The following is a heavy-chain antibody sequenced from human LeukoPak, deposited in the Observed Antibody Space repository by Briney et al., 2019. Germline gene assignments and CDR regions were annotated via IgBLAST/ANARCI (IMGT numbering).Heavy chain of an antibody. D-gene: IGHD2-2*01. CDR2: ISSSGSTI. Sequence: PGGSLRLSCAASGFTFSSYAMSWVRQAPGKGLEWVSYISSSGSTIYYADSVKGRFTISRDNAKNSLYLQMNSLRAEDTAVYYCARDYCSSTSCYGGADYWGQGTLVTVSS. CDR3: ARDYCSSTSCYGGADY. J-gene: IGHJ4*02. CDR1: GFTFSSYA. V-gene: IGHV3-48*03.